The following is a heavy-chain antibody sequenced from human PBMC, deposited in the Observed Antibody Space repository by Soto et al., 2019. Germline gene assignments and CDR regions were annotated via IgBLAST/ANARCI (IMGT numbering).Heavy chain of an antibody. CDR2: INPNGGT. CDR1: EYTFTGYY. Sequence: QVQLVQSGAEVKKPGASVKVSCKASEYTFTGYYLHWVRQAPGQGLEWMGWINPNGGTNYAQKFQGRVTMPSDTSISTAYMELSRLRSDDTAVYYCAREGGGSYSGNSGIAFGYWGQGTLVTVSS. V-gene: IGHV1-2*02. J-gene: IGHJ4*02. CDR3: AREGGGSYSGNSGIAFGY. D-gene: IGHD6-13*01.